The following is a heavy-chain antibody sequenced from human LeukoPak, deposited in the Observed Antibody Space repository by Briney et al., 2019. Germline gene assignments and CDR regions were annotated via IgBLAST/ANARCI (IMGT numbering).Heavy chain of an antibody. J-gene: IGHJ4*02. D-gene: IGHD3-10*01. CDR2: ISAHNGNT. Sequence: ASVKVSCKASGYTFTSYGISWVRQAPGRGLEWMGWISAHNGNTYYPQKVQGRVTMTTDTSTTTAYMELRSLRSDDTALYYCARVRGPGILNDYWGQGTLVTVSS. V-gene: IGHV1-18*04. CDR3: ARVRGPGILNDY. CDR1: GYTFTSYG.